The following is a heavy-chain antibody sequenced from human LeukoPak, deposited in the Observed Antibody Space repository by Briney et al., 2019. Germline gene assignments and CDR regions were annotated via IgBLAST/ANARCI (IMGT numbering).Heavy chain of an antibody. Sequence: SETLSLTCTVAGGSISSGTHYCNWIRQPAGKGLEWTGRVYTSGSTNYNPSLKSRVTISVDTSKNQFSLKLASVTAADTAVYYCARDQGYSTFFAFDIWGQGTMVTVSS. CDR2: VYTSGST. CDR3: ARDQGYSTFFAFDI. J-gene: IGHJ3*02. D-gene: IGHD5-12*01. V-gene: IGHV4-61*02. CDR1: GGSISSGTHY.